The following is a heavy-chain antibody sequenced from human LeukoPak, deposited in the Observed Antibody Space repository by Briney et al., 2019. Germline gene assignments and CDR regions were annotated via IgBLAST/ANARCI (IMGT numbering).Heavy chain of an antibody. J-gene: IGHJ5*02. D-gene: IGHD6-13*01. Sequence: GESLKISCKGSGYNFSNYWIGWVRHLLGRGLEWMGTIFPDDSDTRYSPSFRGQVTMSADRSINTAYLHWRSLKASDTAMYYCARHEDPISSWYESWGQGTLVTVSS. V-gene: IGHV5-51*01. CDR2: IFPDDSDT. CDR1: GYNFSNYW. CDR3: ARHEDPISSWYES.